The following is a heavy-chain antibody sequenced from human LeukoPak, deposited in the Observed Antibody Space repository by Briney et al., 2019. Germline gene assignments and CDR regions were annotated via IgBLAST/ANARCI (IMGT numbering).Heavy chain of an antibody. CDR2: INHSGST. D-gene: IGHD6-19*01. Sequence: SETLSLTCAVYGGSSSGYYWSWIRQPPGKGLEWIGEINHSGSTNYNPSLKSRVTISVDTSKNQFTLKLSSVTAADTAVYYCARNADTSGNYFDLWGRGTLVTVSS. CDR3: ARNADTSGNYFDL. J-gene: IGHJ2*01. CDR1: GGSSSGYY. V-gene: IGHV4-34*01.